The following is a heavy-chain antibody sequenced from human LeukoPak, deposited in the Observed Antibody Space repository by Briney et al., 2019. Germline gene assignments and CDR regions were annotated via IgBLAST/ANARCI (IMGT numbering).Heavy chain of an antibody. CDR1: GGTFSSYA. V-gene: IGHV1-69*05. CDR3: ARLGGDSTNAFDI. D-gene: IGHD3-16*01. J-gene: IGHJ3*02. CDR2: IIPIFGTA. Sequence: SVKVSCKASGGTFSSYAISWVRKAPGQGLEWMGRIIPIFGTANYAQKFQGRVTITTDESTSTAYMELSSLRSEDTAVYYCARLGGDSTNAFDIWGQGTMVTVSS.